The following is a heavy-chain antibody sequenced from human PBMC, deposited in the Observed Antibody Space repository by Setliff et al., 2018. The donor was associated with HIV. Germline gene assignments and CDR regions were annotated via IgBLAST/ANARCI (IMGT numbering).Heavy chain of an antibody. Sequence: GGSLRLSCAASGFTFSSYGMHWVRQAPGKGLEWVAFIRYDGSNKYYADSVKGRFTISRDNSKNTLHLQMNSLRVEDTAVYYCTRESKRGYSSNWYYFDYWGQGALVTVSS. CDR2: IRYDGSNK. CDR1: GFTFSSYG. D-gene: IGHD6-13*01. CDR3: TRESKRGYSSNWYYFDY. J-gene: IGHJ4*02. V-gene: IGHV3-30*02.